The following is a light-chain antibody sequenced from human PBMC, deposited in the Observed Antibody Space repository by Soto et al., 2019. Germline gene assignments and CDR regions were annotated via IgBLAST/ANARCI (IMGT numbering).Light chain of an antibody. J-gene: IGKJ4*01. CDR1: QSVSSSY. CDR3: QQYGSSPLT. V-gene: IGKV3-20*01. CDR2: AAS. Sequence: EIVLTQSPGTLSLSPGERATLSCRASQSVSSSYLAWYQQKPGQAPGLLIYAASSRATGIPERFSGSGSGTDFTLTISRLEPEDFAVYYCQQYGSSPLTFGGGTKVEIK.